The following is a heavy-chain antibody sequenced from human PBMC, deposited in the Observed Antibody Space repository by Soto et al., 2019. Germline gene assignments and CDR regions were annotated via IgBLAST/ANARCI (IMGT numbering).Heavy chain of an antibody. V-gene: IGHV1-2*04. CDR1: GYTFTGYY. Sequence: ASVKASCKASGYTFTGYYMHWVRQAPGQGLEWMGWINPNSGGTNYAQKFQGWVTMTRDTSISTAYMELSRLRSDDTAVYYCARDRGSYYYYYGMDVWGQGTTVTVSS. J-gene: IGHJ6*02. CDR3: ARDRGSYYYYYGMDV. CDR2: INPNSGGT. D-gene: IGHD1-26*01.